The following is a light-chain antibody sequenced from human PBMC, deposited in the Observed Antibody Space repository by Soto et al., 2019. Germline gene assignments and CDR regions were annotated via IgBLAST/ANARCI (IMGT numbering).Light chain of an antibody. Sequence: QSALTQPRSVSWSPGQSVTISCTGTSSDVGDYKYVSWYRQHPGKAPKLIIYDVSERPSGVPDRFSGSKSGNTASLTISGLQAEDEDDYYCCSYAGSYSYVFGTGTKLTVL. J-gene: IGLJ1*01. V-gene: IGLV2-11*01. CDR2: DVS. CDR3: CSYAGSYSYV. CDR1: SSDVGDYKY.